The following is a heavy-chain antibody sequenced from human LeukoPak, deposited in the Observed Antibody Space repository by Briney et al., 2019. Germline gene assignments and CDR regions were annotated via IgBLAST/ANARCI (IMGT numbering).Heavy chain of an antibody. J-gene: IGHJ4*02. CDR2: INAGNGNT. CDR1: GYTFTSYA. CDR3: ARQSYSGSYYDPPYFDY. V-gene: IGHV1-3*03. D-gene: IGHD1-26*01. Sequence: ASVKVSCKASGYTFTSYAMHWVRQAPGQRLEWMGWINAGNGNTKYSQEFQGRVTITRDTSASTAYMELSSLRSEDMAVYYCARQSYSGSYYDPPYFDYWGQGTLVTVSS.